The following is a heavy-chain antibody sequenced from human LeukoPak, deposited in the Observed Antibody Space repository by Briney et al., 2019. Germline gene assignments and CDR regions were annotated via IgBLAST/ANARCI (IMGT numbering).Heavy chain of an antibody. CDR1: GGSISSYY. D-gene: IGHD3-22*01. J-gene: IGHJ4*02. CDR2: IYTSGST. Sequence: SETLSLTCTVSGGSISSYYWSCIRQPAGKGLEWIGRIYTSGSTNYNPSLKSRVTMSVDTSKNQFSLKLSSVTAADTAVYYCVISSGYYTYDYWGQGTLVTVSS. V-gene: IGHV4-4*07. CDR3: VISSGYYTYDY.